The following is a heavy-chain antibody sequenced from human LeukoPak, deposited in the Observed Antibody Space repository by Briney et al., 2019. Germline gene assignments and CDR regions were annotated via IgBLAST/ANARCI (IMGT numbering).Heavy chain of an antibody. D-gene: IGHD6-13*01. CDR3: AKDAAGPEY. CDR2: ISASGSST. Sequence: GGSLRPSRPASGLTFGTYSISWARQAPGKGRYWVSGISASGSSTYYADSVKGRFTISRDNPKNTLYLQINSLRAEDTAVYYCAKDAAGPEYWGQGTLVTVSS. V-gene: IGHV3-23*01. CDR1: GLTFGTYS. J-gene: IGHJ4*02.